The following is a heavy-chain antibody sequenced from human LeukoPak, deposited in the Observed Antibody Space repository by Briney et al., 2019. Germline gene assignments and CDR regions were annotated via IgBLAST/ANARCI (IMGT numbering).Heavy chain of an antibody. V-gene: IGHV3-23*01. D-gene: IGHD3-10*01. CDR1: GFSFSSYE. Sequence: PGGSLRLSCAASGFSFSSYEMNWVRQAPGKGLEWVSAISGAGSGTYYADFVKGRFSISRDNSKNTLYLQMNSLRAEDTAAYYCAKGTERYREVSSFDSRGQGTLVTVSS. J-gene: IGHJ4*02. CDR2: ISGAGSGT. CDR3: AKGTERYREVSSFDS.